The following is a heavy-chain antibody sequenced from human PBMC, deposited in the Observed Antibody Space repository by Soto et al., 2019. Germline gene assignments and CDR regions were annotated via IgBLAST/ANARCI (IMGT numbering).Heavy chain of an antibody. V-gene: IGHV3-33*01. CDR2: IRYDGSNK. Sequence: QVQLVESGGGVVQPGRSLRLSCAASGFTFSSYGMHWVRQAPGKGLEWVAVIRYDGSNKYYADSVKGRFTISRDNSKNTLYLQMNSLRAEDTAVYYCARDYYDFWSGDTRWFDPWGQGTLVTVSS. D-gene: IGHD3-3*01. J-gene: IGHJ5*02. CDR1: GFTFSSYG. CDR3: ARDYYDFWSGDTRWFDP.